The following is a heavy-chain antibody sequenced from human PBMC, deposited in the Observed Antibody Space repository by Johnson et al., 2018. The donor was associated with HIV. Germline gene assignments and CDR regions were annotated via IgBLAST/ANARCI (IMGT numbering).Heavy chain of an antibody. J-gene: IGHJ3*02. CDR1: GFTFSSYG. CDR3: ARARLGELLWAFDI. D-gene: IGHD1-26*01. Sequence: QVQLVESGGGVVQPGGSLRLSCAASGFTFSSYGMHWVRQALGKGLAWVAFIRYDGSNKYYVDSVKGRFSISRDNSKNTLYLQMNSLRAEDTAVYYCARARLGELLWAFDIWGQGTMVTVSS. V-gene: IGHV3-30*02. CDR2: IRYDGSNK.